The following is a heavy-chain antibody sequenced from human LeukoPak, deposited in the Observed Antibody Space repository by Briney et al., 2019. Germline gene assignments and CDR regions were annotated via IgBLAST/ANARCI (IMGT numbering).Heavy chain of an antibody. CDR3: TTESRWLGVVIVDAFDI. J-gene: IGHJ3*02. V-gene: IGHV3-15*01. CDR1: GFTFSNAW. Sequence: AGGSLRLSCAASGFTFSNAWMSWVRQAPGKGLEWVGRIKSKTDGGTTDYAAPVKGRFTISRDDSKNTLYLQMNSLKTEDTAVYYCTTESRWLGVVIVDAFDIWGQGTMVTVSS. CDR2: IKSKTDGGTT. D-gene: IGHD3-3*01.